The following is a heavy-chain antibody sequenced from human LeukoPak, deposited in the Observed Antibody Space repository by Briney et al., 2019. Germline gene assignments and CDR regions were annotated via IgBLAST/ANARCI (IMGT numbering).Heavy chain of an antibody. J-gene: IGHJ6*04. CDR1: GATFSDYA. Sequence: SVKVSCKASGATFSDYALNWVRQAPGQGLEWMGVFIPILGTANSTQKFQGRVTITADISTNTVYMELSSLRSEDAAVYFCAGIPVFGVVLHQEPVWGKGTTVTVSS. D-gene: IGHD3-3*01. V-gene: IGHV1-69*10. CDR3: AGIPVFGVVLHQEPV. CDR2: FIPILGTA.